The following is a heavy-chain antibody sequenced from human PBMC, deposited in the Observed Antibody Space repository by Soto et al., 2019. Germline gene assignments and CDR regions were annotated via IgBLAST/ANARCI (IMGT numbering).Heavy chain of an antibody. V-gene: IGHV4-59*01. J-gene: IGHJ5*02. D-gene: IGHD6-6*01. Sequence: SETLSLTCTVSGGSISSYYWSWIRQPPGKGLEWIGYIYYSGSTNYNPSLKSRVTISVDTSKNQFSLKLSSVTAADTAVYYCARELTYSSSSRWFDPWGQGTLVTVSS. CDR2: IYYSGST. CDR3: ARELTYSSSSRWFDP. CDR1: GGSISSYY.